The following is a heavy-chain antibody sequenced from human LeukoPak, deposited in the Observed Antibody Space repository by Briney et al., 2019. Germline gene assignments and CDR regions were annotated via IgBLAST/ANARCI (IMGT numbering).Heavy chain of an antibody. Sequence: PGGSLRLSCAASGFTFSSYGMHWVRQAPGKGLEWVAVISYDGSNKYYVDSVKGRFTISRDNSKNTLYLQMNSLRAEDTAAYYCARDRGYYFDYWGQGILVTVSS. CDR3: ARDRGYYFDY. D-gene: IGHD2-15*01. CDR2: ISYDGSNK. V-gene: IGHV3-30*03. CDR1: GFTFSSYG. J-gene: IGHJ4*02.